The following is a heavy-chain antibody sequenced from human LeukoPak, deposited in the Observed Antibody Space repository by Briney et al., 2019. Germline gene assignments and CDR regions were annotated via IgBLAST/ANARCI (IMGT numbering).Heavy chain of an antibody. Sequence: SQTLSLTCTVSGGSISSGDYYWSWIRQPPGTGLEWLGYIYYSGSTHYNPSLKSRVTISVDTSKNQFSLKLSSVTAADTAVYYCAREVLQLTQYNWFDPWGQGTLVTVSS. CDR1: GGSISSGDYY. CDR3: AREVLQLTQYNWFDP. J-gene: IGHJ5*02. CDR2: IYYSGST. V-gene: IGHV4-30-4*01. D-gene: IGHD6-6*01.